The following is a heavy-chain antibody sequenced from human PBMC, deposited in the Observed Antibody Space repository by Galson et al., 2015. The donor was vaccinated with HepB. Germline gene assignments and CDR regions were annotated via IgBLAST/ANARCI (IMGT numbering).Heavy chain of an antibody. CDR2: IIPILGIA. CDR3: ARGSMIVGSMKG. D-gene: IGHD3-22*01. Sequence: SVKVSCKASGGTFSSYAISWVRQAPGQGLEWMGRIIPILGIANYAQKFQGRVTITADKSTSTAYMELSRLRSEDTAVYYCARGSMIVGSMKGWGQGTLVTVS. V-gene: IGHV1-69*04. CDR1: GGTFSSYA. J-gene: IGHJ4*02.